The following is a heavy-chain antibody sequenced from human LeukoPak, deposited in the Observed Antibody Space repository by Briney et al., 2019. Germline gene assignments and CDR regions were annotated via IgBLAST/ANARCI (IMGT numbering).Heavy chain of an antibody. V-gene: IGHV4-31*03. CDR2: IYYSGST. CDR3: ARVAYGDLLWYFDY. CDR1: GGSISSRGYY. J-gene: IGHJ4*02. Sequence: HPSETLSLTCTVSGGSISSRGYYWSWIRQHPGKGLEWIGYIYYSGSTYYNPSLKSRVTISVDTSKNQFSLKLSSVTAADTAVYYCARVAYGDLLWYFDYWGQGTLVTVSS. D-gene: IGHD4-17*01.